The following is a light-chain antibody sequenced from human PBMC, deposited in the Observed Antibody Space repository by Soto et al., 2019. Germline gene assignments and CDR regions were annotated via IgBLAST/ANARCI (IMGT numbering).Light chain of an antibody. V-gene: IGKV1-5*03. Sequence: DIQVTQSNSTLSASVGDRVTITCRASQSIRTWLAWFQQKPGRAPKVLISKASTLESGVPSRFSGDGSGTEFSLTISSLQTDDFATYYCQQFGAGLPWTFGQGTKVELK. CDR1: QSIRTW. J-gene: IGKJ1*01. CDR2: KAS. CDR3: QQFGAGLPWT.